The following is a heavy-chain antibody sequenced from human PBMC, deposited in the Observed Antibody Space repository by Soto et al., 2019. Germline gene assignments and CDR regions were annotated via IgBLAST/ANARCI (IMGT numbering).Heavy chain of an antibody. D-gene: IGHD3-16*01. Sequence: SETLSLTCTVSGGSVSSGSYYWSWIRQPPGKGLEWIGYIYYSGSTNYNPSLKSRVTVSVDTSKNQFSLKLSSVTAADTAVYYCARARGGWFDLWGQRTLVTVSS. V-gene: IGHV4-61*01. CDR3: ARARGGWFDL. J-gene: IGHJ5*02. CDR2: IYYSGST. CDR1: GGSVSSGSYY.